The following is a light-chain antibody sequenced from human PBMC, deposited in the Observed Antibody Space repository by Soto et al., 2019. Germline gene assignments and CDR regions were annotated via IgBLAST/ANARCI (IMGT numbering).Light chain of an antibody. CDR1: QSISSW. CDR3: HQNFNYPRT. V-gene: IGKV1-5*01. Sequence: IQLTQSPSSLSASVGDRVTITCRASQSISSWLAWYQQKPGKAPKLLIYDASSLESGVPSRFSGSGSGTDFTLTITALQSEDSATYYCHQNFNYPRTFGQGTKVDIK. J-gene: IGKJ1*01. CDR2: DAS.